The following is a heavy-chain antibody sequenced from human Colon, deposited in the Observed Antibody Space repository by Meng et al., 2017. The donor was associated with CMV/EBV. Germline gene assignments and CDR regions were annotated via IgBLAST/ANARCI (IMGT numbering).Heavy chain of an antibody. J-gene: IGHJ6*02. D-gene: IGHD2-15*01. CDR3: AFALGYCSGGSCRMYGMDV. CDR2: ISGSGGST. Sequence: RGSLRLSCAASGFTFSSYAMSWVRQAPGKGLEWVSAISGSGGSTYYADSVKGRFTISRDNSKNTLYLQMNSLRAEDTAVYYCAFALGYCSGGSCRMYGMDVWGQGTTVTVSS. V-gene: IGHV3-23*01. CDR1: GFTFSSYA.